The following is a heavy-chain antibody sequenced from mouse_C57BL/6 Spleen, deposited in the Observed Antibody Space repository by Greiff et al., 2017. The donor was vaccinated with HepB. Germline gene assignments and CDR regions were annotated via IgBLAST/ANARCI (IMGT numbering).Heavy chain of an antibody. CDR1: GFNIKDDY. D-gene: IGHD2-4*01. CDR2: IDPENGDT. J-gene: IGHJ3*01. CDR3: TTYDYCFAY. V-gene: IGHV14-4*01. Sequence: EVQLQQSGAELVRPGASVKLSCTASGFNIKDDYMHWVKQRPEQGLEWLGWIDPENGDTEYASKFQGTATITADTSSNIAYLQLSSLTSEGTAVYYCTTYDYCFAYCGQGTLVTVSA.